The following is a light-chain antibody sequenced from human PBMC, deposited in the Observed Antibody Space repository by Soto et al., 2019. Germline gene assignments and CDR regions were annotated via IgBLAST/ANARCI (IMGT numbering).Light chain of an antibody. Sequence: PGERVTLSCRASQRVSSSYLTWYQQKPGQAPRLLIYGASTRATSIPARFSGSGSGTDFTLTISSLQPEDFAVYYCQQDYNLLCFGGGTKVEIK. CDR2: GAS. V-gene: IGKV3D-7*01. J-gene: IGKJ4*01. CDR3: QQDYNLLC. CDR1: QRVSSSY.